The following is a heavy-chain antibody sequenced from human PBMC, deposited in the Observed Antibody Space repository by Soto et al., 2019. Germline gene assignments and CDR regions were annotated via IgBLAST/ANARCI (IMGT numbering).Heavy chain of an antibody. V-gene: IGHV4-39*01. CDR2: IYYSENT. Sequence: PSDTLSLTCTVSGGSISSIINHWGWIRQPPGKGLEWIGNIYYSENTYYNPSLKSRVTISVDTSKNQFSLRLTSVTAADTAVYYCATHPPYGPLDHWGQGTLVTVSS. CDR1: GGSISSIINH. J-gene: IGHJ4*02. D-gene: IGHD4-17*01. CDR3: ATHPPYGPLDH.